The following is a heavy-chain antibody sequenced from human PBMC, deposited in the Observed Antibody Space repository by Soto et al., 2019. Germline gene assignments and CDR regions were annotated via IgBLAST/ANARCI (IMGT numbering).Heavy chain of an antibody. V-gene: IGHV4-59*01. Sequence: PSETLSLTCTVSGASITSYYWSWIRQPPGKGLEWIGYIFHTGSTHYNPSFKSRLTMSVDTSKNQFSLNLSSVTAADTAVYSCARAWSGIDYWGQGTLVTVSS. CDR1: GASITSYY. CDR2: IFHTGST. J-gene: IGHJ4*02. CDR3: ARAWSGIDY.